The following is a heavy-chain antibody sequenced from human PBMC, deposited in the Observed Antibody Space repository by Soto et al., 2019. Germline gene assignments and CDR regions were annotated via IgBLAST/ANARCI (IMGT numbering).Heavy chain of an antibody. CDR2: VKDGGST. J-gene: IGHJ4*02. CDR3: ARGQEGIVATH. D-gene: IGHD5-12*01. Sequence: QVQLQQWGAGPLKPSETLSLTCTVNGGSLTGYYWSWIRQPPGKGLEWIGEVKDGGSTNYSPSLRGRLSISADTSKNHFSLRLNSVTAADTAVYFCARGQEGIVATHWDQGALVTVSS. CDR1: GGSLTGYY. V-gene: IGHV4-34*01.